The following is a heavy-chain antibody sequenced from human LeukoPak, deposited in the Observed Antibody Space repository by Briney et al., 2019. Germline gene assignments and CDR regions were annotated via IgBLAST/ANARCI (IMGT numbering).Heavy chain of an antibody. J-gene: IGHJ3*02. Sequence: SETLSLTCTVSGGSISSYYWSWIRQPPGKGLEWIGEINHSGSTNYNPSLKSRVTISVDTSKNQFSLKLSSVTAADTAVYYCARGPTEGFDIWGQGTMVTVSS. CDR1: GGSISSYY. CDR3: ARGPTEGFDI. V-gene: IGHV4-34*01. CDR2: INHSGST.